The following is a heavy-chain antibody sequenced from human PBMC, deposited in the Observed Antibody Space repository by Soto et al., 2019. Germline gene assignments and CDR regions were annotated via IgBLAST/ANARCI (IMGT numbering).Heavy chain of an antibody. CDR1: GYTFTSYA. D-gene: IGHD6-13*01. V-gene: IGHV1-3*01. J-gene: IGHJ5*02. CDR2: INAGNGHT. Sequence: QVQLVQSGAEVKKPGASVKVSCKASGYTFTSYAMHWVRQAPGQRLEWMGWINAGNGHTKYSQKFQGRVTITRETSESKAYMELSSLRSEDTAVDYCAMWGIARWFDPWGQGTLVTVSS. CDR3: AMWGIARWFDP.